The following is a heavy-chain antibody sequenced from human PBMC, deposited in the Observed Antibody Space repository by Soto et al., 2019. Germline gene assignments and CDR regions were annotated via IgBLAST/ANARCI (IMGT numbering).Heavy chain of an antibody. CDR3: ARSGSSWNLREFDY. CDR1: DYTFTSYG. Sequence: ASVKVSCKASDYTFTSYGIIWVRQAPGQGLEWIGWISVYNGNTNYAQKFRGRVTMTTDISTTTAYMEMRSLRSDDTAVYYCARSGSSWNLREFDYWGQGTLVTVSS. CDR2: ISVYNGNT. D-gene: IGHD6-13*01. J-gene: IGHJ4*02. V-gene: IGHV1-18*01.